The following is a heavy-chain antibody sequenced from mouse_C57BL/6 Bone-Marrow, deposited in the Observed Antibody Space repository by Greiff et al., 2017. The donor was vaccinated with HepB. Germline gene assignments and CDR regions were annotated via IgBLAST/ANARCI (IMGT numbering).Heavy chain of an antibody. Sequence: QVQLKESGAELVRPGTSVKMSCKASGYTFTNYWIGWAKQRPGHGLEWIGDIYPGGGYTNYNEKFKGKATLTADKSSSTAYMQVSSLTSEDSAIYYCARSLLHSNCWYFDVWGTGTTVTVSS. J-gene: IGHJ1*03. CDR3: ARSLLHSNCWYFDV. CDR1: GYTFTNYW. CDR2: IYPGGGYT. D-gene: IGHD2-5*01. V-gene: IGHV1-63*01.